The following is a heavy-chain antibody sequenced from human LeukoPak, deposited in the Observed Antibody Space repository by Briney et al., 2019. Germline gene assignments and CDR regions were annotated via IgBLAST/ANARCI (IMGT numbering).Heavy chain of an antibody. J-gene: IGHJ6*02. Sequence: GGSLRLSCAASGFTFNTYAIYWVRQAPGKGLEWVSVIYSGGSTYYADSVKGRFTISRHNSKNTLYLQMNSLRAEDTAVYYCARAGHYYGSGSTWGYYGMDVWGQGTTVTVSS. V-gene: IGHV3-53*04. CDR3: ARAGHYYGSGSTWGYYGMDV. CDR1: GFTFNTYA. D-gene: IGHD3-10*01. CDR2: IYSGGST.